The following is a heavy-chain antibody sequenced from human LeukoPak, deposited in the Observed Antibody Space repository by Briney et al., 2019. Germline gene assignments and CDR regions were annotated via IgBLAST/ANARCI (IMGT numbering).Heavy chain of an antibody. Sequence: PSETLSLTCAVYGGSFSGYYWSWIRQPPGKGLEWIGEINHSGSTNYNPSLKSRVTISVDTSKNQFSLKLSSVTAADTAVYYCARGVIITFGGVIFDYWGQGTLVTVSS. CDR1: GGSFSGYY. J-gene: IGHJ4*02. CDR3: ARGVIITFGGVIFDY. V-gene: IGHV4-34*01. CDR2: INHSGST. D-gene: IGHD3-16*01.